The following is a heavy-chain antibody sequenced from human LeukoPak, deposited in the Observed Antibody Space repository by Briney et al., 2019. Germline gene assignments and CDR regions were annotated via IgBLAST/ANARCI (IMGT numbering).Heavy chain of an antibody. D-gene: IGHD6-19*01. CDR3: AKGVAVASPYYFDY. V-gene: IGHV3-23*01. CDR1: GFTFSSYD. CDR2: ISGSGSST. J-gene: IGHJ4*02. Sequence: GGSLRLSCAASGFTFSSYDMSWVRQAPGKGLEWVSPISGSGSSTYYADSVKGRFTISRDNSKNTLYLQMNSLRAEDTAVYYCAKGVAVASPYYFDYWGQGTLVTVSS.